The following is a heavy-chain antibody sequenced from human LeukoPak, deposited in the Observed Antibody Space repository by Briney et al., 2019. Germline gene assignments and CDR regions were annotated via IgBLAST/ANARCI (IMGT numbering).Heavy chain of an antibody. V-gene: IGHV4-34*01. Sequence: SETLSLTCGVYGGSLSGYYCSWIRQTPGKGLEWIGEIYYTGSTRYNPSLKSRVTISVDTSENQFSLKLSSVTAADTAVYYCAIFCSSTTCSDDFWGQGTLVTVSS. CDR3: AIFCSSTTCSDDF. J-gene: IGHJ4*02. D-gene: IGHD2-2*01. CDR1: GGSLSGYY. CDR2: IYYTGST.